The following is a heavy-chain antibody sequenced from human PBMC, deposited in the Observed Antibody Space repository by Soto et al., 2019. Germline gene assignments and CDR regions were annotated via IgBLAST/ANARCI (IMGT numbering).Heavy chain of an antibody. CDR2: IRSKANSYAS. J-gene: IGHJ6*02. CDR1: GFTFSGSA. Sequence: GGSLRLSCAASGFTFSGSAMHWVRQASGKGLEWVGRIRSKANSYASVYAASVKGRFTISRDDSKNTAYLQMNSLKTEDTAVYYCTLGVVYAIHSYYSGMDVWDQGTTVTVS. D-gene: IGHD2-8*02. V-gene: IGHV3-73*01. CDR3: TLGVVYAIHSYYSGMDV.